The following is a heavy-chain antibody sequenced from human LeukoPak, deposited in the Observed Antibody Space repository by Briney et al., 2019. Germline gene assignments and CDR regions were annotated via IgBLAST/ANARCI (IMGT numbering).Heavy chain of an antibody. V-gene: IGHV1-8*01. CDR3: ARDLSRYYYDSSGYPFDY. CDR1: GYTFTSYD. Sequence: ASVKVSCKASGYTFTSYDINWVRQATGQGLEWMGWMNPNSGNTGYAQKFQGRVTMTRNTSISTAYMELSSLRSEDTAVCYCARDLSRYYYDSSGYPFDYWGQGTLVTVSS. D-gene: IGHD3-22*01. CDR2: MNPNSGNT. J-gene: IGHJ4*02.